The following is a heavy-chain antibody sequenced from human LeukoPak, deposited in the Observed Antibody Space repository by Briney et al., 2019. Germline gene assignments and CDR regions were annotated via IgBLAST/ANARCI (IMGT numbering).Heavy chain of an antibody. CDR2: IYYSGST. V-gene: IGHV4-59*01. CDR3: ARGGSIAARPSNFDY. J-gene: IGHJ4*02. CDR1: GGSISSYY. Sequence: SETLSLTCTVSGGSISSYYWSWIRQPPGKGLEWIGYIYYSGSTNYNPSLKSRVTISVDTSKNQFSLKLSSVTAADTAVYYCARGGSIAARPSNFDYWGQGTLVTVSS. D-gene: IGHD6-6*01.